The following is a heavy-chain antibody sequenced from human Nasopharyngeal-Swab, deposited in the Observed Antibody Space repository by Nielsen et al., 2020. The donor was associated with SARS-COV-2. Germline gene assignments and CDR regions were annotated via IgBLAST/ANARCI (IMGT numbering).Heavy chain of an antibody. CDR3: AREGRWELPVPFDY. D-gene: IGHD1-26*01. CDR1: GFTFSSYS. J-gene: IGHJ4*02. CDR2: ISSSSSTI. Sequence: ETLSLTCAASGFTFSSYSMNWVRQAPGKGLEWVSYISSSSSTIYYADSVKGRFTISRDNAKNSLYLQMNSLRAEDTAVYYCAREGRWELPVPFDYWGQGTLVTVSS. V-gene: IGHV3-48*04.